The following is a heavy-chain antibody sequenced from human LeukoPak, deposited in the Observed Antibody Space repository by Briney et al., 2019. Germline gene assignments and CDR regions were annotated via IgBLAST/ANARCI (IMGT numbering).Heavy chain of an antibody. CDR3: ARGPFGHKPAWGAFDI. CDR1: GYTFTGYY. V-gene: IGHV1-69*04. J-gene: IGHJ3*02. Sequence: SVKVSCKASGYTFTGYYMHWVRQAPGQGLEWMGRIIPILGIANYAQKFQGRVTITADKSTSTAYMELSSLRSEDTAVYCCARGPFGHKPAWGAFDIWGQGTMVTVSS. CDR2: IIPILGIA. D-gene: IGHD7-27*01.